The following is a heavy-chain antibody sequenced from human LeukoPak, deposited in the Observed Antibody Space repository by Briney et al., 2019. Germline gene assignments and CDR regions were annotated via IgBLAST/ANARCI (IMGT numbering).Heavy chain of an antibody. Sequence: SETLSLTCTVSGGSIRSYYWSWIRQPPGKGLEWIGYIYYSGTPNYNPSLKSRVTISVDTSKNQFSLNLSSVTAADTAVYYCARSLVPVASRFDYWGQGTLVTVSS. J-gene: IGHJ4*02. CDR3: ARSLVPVASRFDY. V-gene: IGHV4-59*08. CDR2: IYYSGTP. CDR1: GGSIRSYY. D-gene: IGHD2-2*01.